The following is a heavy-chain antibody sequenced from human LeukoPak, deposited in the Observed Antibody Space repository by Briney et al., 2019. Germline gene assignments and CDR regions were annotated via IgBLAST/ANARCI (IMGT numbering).Heavy chain of an antibody. CDR3: TRNTRGYSYAWEVDD. Sequence: GGSLRLSCRGFGFTFDDYPMSWFRQAPGKALEGVGFIRSKGYGGTTEYAASVKGRFTISRDDSKSIAYMQMNSLKTEDTAVYYCTRNTRGYSYAWEVDDWGQGTLVTVSS. V-gene: IGHV3-49*03. CDR2: IRSKGYGGTT. D-gene: IGHD5-18*01. J-gene: IGHJ4*02. CDR1: GFTFDDYP.